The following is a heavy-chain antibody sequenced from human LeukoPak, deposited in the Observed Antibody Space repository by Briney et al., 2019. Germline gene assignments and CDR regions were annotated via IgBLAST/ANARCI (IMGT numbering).Heavy chain of an antibody. CDR3: ARAPSEIGGYYPEYFRH. Sequence: GGSLRLSCAASGSTFSSYWMHWVRQAPGKGLVWVSRIKSDGSTNYADSVKGRFTISRDNAKNTVSLQMNSLRAEDTGVYYCARAPSEIGGYYPEYFRHWGQGTLVTVSS. V-gene: IGHV3-74*01. CDR2: IKSDGST. J-gene: IGHJ1*01. CDR1: GSTFSSYW. D-gene: IGHD3-22*01.